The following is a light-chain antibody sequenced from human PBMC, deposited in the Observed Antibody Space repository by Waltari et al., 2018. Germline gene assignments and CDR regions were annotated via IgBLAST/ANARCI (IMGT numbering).Light chain of an antibody. Sequence: DFQMTQSTSSLSASVGDRVTITCRASQRISNYLNCYQHKPWEVPRLLIFFASSLQSGVPSRFSGSGSRTDFTLTISTLQPEDFATYYCQHTYSMPWTFGQGTNVEIK. CDR2: FAS. J-gene: IGKJ1*01. CDR1: QRISNY. CDR3: QHTYSMPWT. V-gene: IGKV1-39*01.